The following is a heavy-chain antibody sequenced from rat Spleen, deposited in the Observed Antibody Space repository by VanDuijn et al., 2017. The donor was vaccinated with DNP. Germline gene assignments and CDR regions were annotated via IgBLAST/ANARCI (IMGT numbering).Heavy chain of an antibody. CDR3: ARHRDYFDY. CDR1: GFTFSDYY. V-gene: IGHV5-22*01. CDR2: ISYEGSST. Sequence: EVQLVESGGVLVQPGRSLKLSCAASGFTFSDYYMAWVRQAPKKGLEWVASISYEGSSTYYGDSVKGRFTISRDNAKSTLYLQMNSLRSEDTATYYCARHRDYFDYWGQGVMVTVSS. J-gene: IGHJ2*01.